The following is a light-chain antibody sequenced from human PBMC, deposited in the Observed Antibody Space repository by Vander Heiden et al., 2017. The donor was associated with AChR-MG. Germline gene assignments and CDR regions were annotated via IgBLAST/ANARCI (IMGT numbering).Light chain of an antibody. V-gene: IGKV3-20*01. J-gene: IGKJ1*01. CDR1: QSVGSTD. CDR2: GAA. Sequence: ETVLTQSPGTLSLSPGERATVTFRASQSVGSTDLAWYQQKPGQAPRLLIYGAASRATGIPDRFSGSGSGTDFTLTISRLEPEDFAVYYCQQYGSSPWTFGQGTKVEIK. CDR3: QQYGSSPWT.